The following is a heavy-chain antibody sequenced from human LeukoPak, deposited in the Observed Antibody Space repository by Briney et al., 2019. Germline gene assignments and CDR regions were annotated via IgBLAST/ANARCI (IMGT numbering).Heavy chain of an antibody. J-gene: IGHJ3*02. Sequence: PGGSLRLSCAASGFTFSSYWMSWVRQAPGKGLEWVANIKQDGSEKYYVDSVKGRFTISRDNAKNSLYLQMNSLRAEDTAVYYCARPKYSGAYNDASDIWGQGTMVTVSS. CDR2: IKQDGSEK. CDR3: ARPKYSGAYNDASDI. D-gene: IGHD1-26*01. CDR1: GFTFSSYW. V-gene: IGHV3-7*01.